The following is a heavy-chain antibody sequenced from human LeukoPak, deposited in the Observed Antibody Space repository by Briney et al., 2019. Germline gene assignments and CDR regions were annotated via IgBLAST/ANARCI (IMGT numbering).Heavy chain of an antibody. Sequence: PGGSLRLSCAASGFIFSIYAMHWVRQAPGKGLEWVAVISYDGSNKYYADSVKGRFTISRDNSKNTLYLQMNSLRAEDTAVYYCARDLDGYPFDYWGQGTLVTVSS. CDR3: ARDLDGYPFDY. D-gene: IGHD5-24*01. CDR1: GFIFSIYA. CDR2: ISYDGSNK. V-gene: IGHV3-30-3*01. J-gene: IGHJ4*02.